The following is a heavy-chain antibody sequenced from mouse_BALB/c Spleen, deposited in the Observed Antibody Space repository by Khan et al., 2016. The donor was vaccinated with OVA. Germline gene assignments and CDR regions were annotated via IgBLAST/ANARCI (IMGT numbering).Heavy chain of an antibody. J-gene: IGHJ4*01. D-gene: IGHD1-3*01. CDR1: GYTFSMYW. Sequence: QVQLKQSGAELMKPGASVTISCKATGYTFSMYWIEWVKQRPGHGLEWIGDILPGSGSTNNNEKFKGKATFTADTSSNTAYMALSSLTPEDSAVYYCARGGYNPAMDYWGQGTSVTVSS. V-gene: IGHV1-9*01. CDR2: ILPGSGST. CDR3: ARGGYNPAMDY.